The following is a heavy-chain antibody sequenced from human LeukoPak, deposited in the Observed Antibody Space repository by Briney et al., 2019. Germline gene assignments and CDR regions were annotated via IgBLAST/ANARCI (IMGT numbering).Heavy chain of an antibody. CDR2: ISYDGSNK. CDR1: GFTFSSYA. D-gene: IGHD1-26*01. J-gene: IGHJ4*02. Sequence: GGSLRLSCAASGFTFSSYAMHWVRQAPGKGLEWVAVISYDGSNKYYADSVKGRFTISRDNSKNTLYLQMNSLRAEDTAVYYCARDRPPYTSGSDGVFWGQGTLVTVSS. V-gene: IGHV3-30-3*01. CDR3: ARDRPPYTSGSDGVF.